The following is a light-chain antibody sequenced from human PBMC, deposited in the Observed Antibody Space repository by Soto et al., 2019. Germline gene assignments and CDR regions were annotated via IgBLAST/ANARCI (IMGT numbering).Light chain of an antibody. J-gene: IGKJ3*01. Sequence: IVLTQSPATLSVSPVEIVTLSCRASQSVDISLAWYQQKPGQAPRLLIYGASTRATDMPGTFSGRGSGTEFTLTISSMQPDDFATYYCKQYNSFFGPGTKVDI. CDR2: GAS. CDR3: KQYNSF. CDR1: QSVDIS. V-gene: IGKV3-15*01.